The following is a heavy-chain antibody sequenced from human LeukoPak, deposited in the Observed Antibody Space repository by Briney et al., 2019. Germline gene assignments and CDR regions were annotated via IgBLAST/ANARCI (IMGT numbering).Heavy chain of an antibody. J-gene: IGHJ4*02. D-gene: IGHD1-1*01. Sequence: ASVKVSCTASGYTFTGYYMHWVRQAPGQGLEWMGWINPNSGGTNYAQKFQGRVTMTRDTSISTAYMELSRLRSDDTAVYYCASSTETMTYFDYWGQGTLVTVSS. V-gene: IGHV1-2*02. CDR2: INPNSGGT. CDR3: ASSTETMTYFDY. CDR1: GYTFTGYY.